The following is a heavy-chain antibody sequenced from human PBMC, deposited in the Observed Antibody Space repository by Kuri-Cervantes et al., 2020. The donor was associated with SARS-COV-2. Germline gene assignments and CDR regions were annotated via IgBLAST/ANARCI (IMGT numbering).Heavy chain of an antibody. CDR2: IIPSFGTT. V-gene: IGHV1-69*13. D-gene: IGHD3-10*01. CDR1: GGTFSNYG. J-gene: IGHJ6*02. Sequence: SVKVSCKASGGTFSNYGTSWVRQAPGQGLEWMGGIIPSFGTTKYARKFQGRVTITADESTSTAYMELSSLRYEDTAVYYCARGMVRGVIQYYYYGMDVWGQGTTVTVSS. CDR3: ARGMVRGVIQYYYYGMDV.